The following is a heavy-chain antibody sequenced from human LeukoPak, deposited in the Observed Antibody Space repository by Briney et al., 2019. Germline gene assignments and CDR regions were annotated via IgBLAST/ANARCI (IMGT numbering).Heavy chain of an antibody. CDR2: INHSGST. CDR1: GGSFSGYY. CDR3: ASDFRLRSY. V-gene: IGHV4-34*01. Sequence: SETLSLTCAVYGGSFSGYYWSWIRQPPGKGLEWIGEINHSGSTNYNPSLKSRVTISVDTSKNQFSLKLSSVTAADTAVYCCASDFRLRSYWGQGTLVTVSS. J-gene: IGHJ4*02. D-gene: IGHD5-12*01.